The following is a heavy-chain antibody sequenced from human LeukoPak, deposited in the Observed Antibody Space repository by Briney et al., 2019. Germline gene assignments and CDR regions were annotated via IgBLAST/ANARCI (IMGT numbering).Heavy chain of an antibody. CDR1: GGSISSSSYY. J-gene: IGHJ4*02. CDR2: IYYSGST. Sequence: TSETLSLTCTVSGGSISSSSYYWGWIRQPPGKGLEWIGSIYYSGSTYYNPSLKSRVTISVDTSKNQFSLKLSSVTAADTAVYYCARHERWLQSVFDYWGQGTLVTVSS. D-gene: IGHD5-24*01. CDR3: ARHERWLQSVFDY. V-gene: IGHV4-39*01.